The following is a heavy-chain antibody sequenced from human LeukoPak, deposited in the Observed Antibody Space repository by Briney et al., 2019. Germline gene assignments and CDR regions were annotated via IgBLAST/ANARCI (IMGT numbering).Heavy chain of an antibody. V-gene: IGHV3-7*04. CDR3: ARGPRYYYDSSGYTKY. CDR2: IKQDGSEK. D-gene: IGHD3-22*01. Sequence: GGSLRLSCAASGFTFSSYWMSWVRQAPGKGLEWVANIKQDGSEKYYVDSVKDRFTISRDNAKNSLYLQMNSLRAEDTAVYYCARGPRYYYDSSGYTKYWGQGTLVTVSS. CDR1: GFTFSSYW. J-gene: IGHJ4*02.